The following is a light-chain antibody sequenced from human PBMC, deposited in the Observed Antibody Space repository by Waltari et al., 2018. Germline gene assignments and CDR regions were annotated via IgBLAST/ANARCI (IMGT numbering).Light chain of an antibody. V-gene: IGKV1-39*01. J-gene: IGKJ4*01. CDR3: QQYSSNPLT. Sequence: DIVMTQSPDSLSASLGDRVTITCRASQSISSYLNWYQQKAGKAPKRLIFAASSLQSGVPPRFSGSGSGTDFTLTISSLQPEDFATYYCQQYSSNPLTFGGGTKVEIK. CDR2: AAS. CDR1: QSISSY.